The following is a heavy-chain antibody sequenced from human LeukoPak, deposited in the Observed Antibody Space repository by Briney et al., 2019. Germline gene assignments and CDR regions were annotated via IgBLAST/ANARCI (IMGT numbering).Heavy chain of an antibody. J-gene: IGHJ4*02. Sequence: SETLSLTCTVSGGSISSYYWSWIRQPPGKGLEWIGYIYYSGSTNYKPSLKSRVTVSVDTSKNQFSLKLSSVTAADTAVYYCARYSRSSQYFDSWGQGTLVTVSS. V-gene: IGHV4-59*01. CDR1: GGSISSYY. CDR3: ARYSRSSQYFDS. D-gene: IGHD5-18*01. CDR2: IYYSGST.